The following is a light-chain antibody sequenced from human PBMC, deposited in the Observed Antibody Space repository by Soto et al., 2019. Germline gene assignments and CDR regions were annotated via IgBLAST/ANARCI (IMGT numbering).Light chain of an antibody. CDR2: DVS. CDR3: CSYAGSCTPVV. Sequence: QSVLTQPRSVSGSPGQSVTISCTGTSSDVGGYNYVSWYQQHPGKAPKLMIYDVSKRPSGVPDRFSGSKSGNTASLTISGLQAEDEADYYCCSYAGSCTPVVFGGGTKVTVL. J-gene: IGLJ2*01. CDR1: SSDVGGYNY. V-gene: IGLV2-11*01.